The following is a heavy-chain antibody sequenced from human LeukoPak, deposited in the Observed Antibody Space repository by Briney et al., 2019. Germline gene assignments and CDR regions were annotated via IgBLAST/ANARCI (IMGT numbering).Heavy chain of an antibody. J-gene: IGHJ4*02. CDR3: ARFAPNSSGWY. CDR1: GFTFSSYS. V-gene: IGHV3-21*01. D-gene: IGHD6-19*01. CDR2: ISSSSSYI. Sequence: GGSLRLSCAASGFTFSSYSMNWVRQAPGKGLEWVSSISSSSSYIYYADSVKGRLTISRDNAKNSLYLQMNSLRAEDTAVYYCARFAPNSSGWYWGQGTLVTVSS.